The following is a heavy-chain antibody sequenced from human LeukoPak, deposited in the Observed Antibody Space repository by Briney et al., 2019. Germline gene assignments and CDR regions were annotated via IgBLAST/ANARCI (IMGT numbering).Heavy chain of an antibody. V-gene: IGHV3-30*04. CDR1: GFTFSSYA. D-gene: IGHD4-11*01. J-gene: IGHJ4*02. Sequence: GRSLRLSCAASGFTFSSYAMHWVRQAPGKGLEWVAVISYDGSNKYYADSVKGRFTISRDNSKNTLYLQMNSLRAEDTAVYYCARDDPYSDYIDYWGQGTLVTVSS. CDR3: ARDDPYSDYIDY. CDR2: ISYDGSNK.